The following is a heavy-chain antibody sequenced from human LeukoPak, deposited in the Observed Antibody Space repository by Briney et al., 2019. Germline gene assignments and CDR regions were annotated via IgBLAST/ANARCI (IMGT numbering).Heavy chain of an antibody. CDR2: INPSGGST. V-gene: IGHV1-46*01. CDR1: GYTFTSYY. J-gene: IGHJ6*03. Sequence: GASVKVSCKASGYTFTSYYMHWVRQAPGQGLEWMGIINPSGGSTSYAQKFQGRVTMTRDMSTSTDYMELSRLRSDDTAVYYCARVGGRNYYGSGSYLPYYYYYMDVWGKGTTVTVSS. CDR3: ARVGGRNYYGSGSYLPYYYYYMDV. D-gene: IGHD3-10*01.